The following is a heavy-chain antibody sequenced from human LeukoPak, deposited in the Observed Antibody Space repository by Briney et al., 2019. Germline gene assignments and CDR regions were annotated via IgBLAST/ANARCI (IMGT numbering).Heavy chain of an antibody. J-gene: IGHJ4*02. CDR2: IIPMLGKT. Sequence: PGASVKVSCRASGGTFDNYAVSWVREAPGLGLEWMGRIIPMLGKTNSAQKFQDRVTITADTSTGTAYMELTNLRSDDTAVYFCARGLSGGFAAAPFDHWGQGTLVTVS. V-gene: IGHV1-69*04. CDR3: ARGLSGGFAAAPFDH. CDR1: GGTFDNYA. D-gene: IGHD2-2*01.